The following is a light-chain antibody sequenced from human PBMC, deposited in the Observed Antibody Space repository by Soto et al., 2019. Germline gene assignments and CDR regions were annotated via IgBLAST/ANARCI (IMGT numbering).Light chain of an antibody. V-gene: IGKV4-1*01. CDR1: QIFLYGSNNKNY. J-gene: IGKJ4*01. CDR3: QQYSNTPLT. CDR2: WAS. Sequence: DIVMTQSPDSLSVSLCERATVSCKSIQIFLYGSNNKNYLAWYQQKPGQPPKLLIYWASTRESGVPDRFSGSGSGTDFTLTISSLQAEDVAVYYCQQYSNTPLTFGGGTKV.